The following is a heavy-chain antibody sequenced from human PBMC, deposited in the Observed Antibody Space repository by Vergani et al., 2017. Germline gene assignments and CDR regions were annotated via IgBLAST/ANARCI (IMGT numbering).Heavy chain of an antibody. CDR2: IYYSGGT. J-gene: IGHJ2*01. D-gene: IGHD3-22*01. CDR3: ARGVGFYYASSGYFSGYWYFDL. CDR1: GGSISSYY. Sequence: QVQLQESGPGLVKPSETLSLTCTVSGGSISSYYWSWIRQPPGKGLEGIGYIYYSGGTNYNPSLKSRVTISVDTSKNQSSLTLRSVPAADTAVYYCARGVGFYYASSGYFSGYWYFDLWGRGTLVTVSS. V-gene: IGHV4-59*01.